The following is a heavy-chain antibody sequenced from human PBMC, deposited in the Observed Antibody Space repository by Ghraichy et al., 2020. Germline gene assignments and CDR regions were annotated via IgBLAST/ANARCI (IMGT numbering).Heavy chain of an antibody. V-gene: IGHV4-59*01. CDR1: GGSISSYY. D-gene: IGHD3-22*01. Sequence: SETLSLTCTVYGGSISSYYWSWIRQPPGKGLEWIGDIYYSGSTNYNPSLKSRVTISVDTSKNQFSLKLSSVTAADTAVYYCARDRAPYYYDSSGSASDIWGKGTMGTVSS. J-gene: IGHJ3*02. CDR3: ARDRAPYYYDSSGSASDI. CDR2: IYYSGST.